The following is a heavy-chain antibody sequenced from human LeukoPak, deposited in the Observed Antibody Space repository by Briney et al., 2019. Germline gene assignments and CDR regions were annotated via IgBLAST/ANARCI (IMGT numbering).Heavy chain of an antibody. D-gene: IGHD3-10*01. J-gene: IGHJ4*02. CDR1: GGSISSGGYY. V-gene: IGHV4-31*03. Sequence: SETLSLTCTVSGGSISSGGYYCSWIRQHPWKGLESIGYINYSGSTYYNPSLKSRVTISVDTSKNQFSLKLSSVTAADTAVYYCARGGGFYGSGTTHFDYWGQGTQVIVSS. CDR3: ARGGGFYGSGTTHFDY. CDR2: INYSGST.